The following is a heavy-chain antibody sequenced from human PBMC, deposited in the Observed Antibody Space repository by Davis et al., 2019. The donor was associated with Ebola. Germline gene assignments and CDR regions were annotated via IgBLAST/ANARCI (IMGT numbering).Heavy chain of an antibody. D-gene: IGHD2/OR15-2a*01. CDR2: ISSDSDYI. Sequence: GESLKISCAASGFTFSTYSMSWVRQAPGKGLEWVSSISSDSDYIYYADSAKGRFTISRDNAKNSLYLQMNSLRAEDTAVYYCARDFLPFGYGMDVWGKGTTVTVSS. V-gene: IGHV3-21*04. J-gene: IGHJ6*04. CDR1: GFTFSTYS. CDR3: ARDFLPFGYGMDV.